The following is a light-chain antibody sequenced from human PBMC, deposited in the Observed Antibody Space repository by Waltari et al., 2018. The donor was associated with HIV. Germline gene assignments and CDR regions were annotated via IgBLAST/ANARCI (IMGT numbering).Light chain of an antibody. Sequence: QSALTQPPSASGSPGQSVTLSCTGTSSDAGGYNYVSWYQQHPGKAPKLMIYEVSKRPSGVPDRFSGSKSGNTASLTVSGLQAEDEADYYCSSYAGSNNSYVFGTGTKVTVL. CDR2: EVS. J-gene: IGLJ1*01. CDR3: SSYAGSNNSYV. CDR1: SSDAGGYNY. V-gene: IGLV2-8*01.